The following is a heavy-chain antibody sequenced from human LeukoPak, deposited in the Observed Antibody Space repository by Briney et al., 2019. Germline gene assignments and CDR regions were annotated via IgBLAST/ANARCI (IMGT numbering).Heavy chain of an antibody. D-gene: IGHD5-24*01. Sequence: PGGSLRLSCTAPGFNFGIYGMHWVRQAPGKGLVWVAVMWDDGTNEYYVESVKGRFTISRDNGKRTLYLQMNSLRAEDTAVYYCGTGWAVDFWGQGTLVTVSS. CDR2: MWDDGTNE. CDR3: GTGWAVDF. V-gene: IGHV3-33*01. CDR1: GFNFGIYG. J-gene: IGHJ4*02.